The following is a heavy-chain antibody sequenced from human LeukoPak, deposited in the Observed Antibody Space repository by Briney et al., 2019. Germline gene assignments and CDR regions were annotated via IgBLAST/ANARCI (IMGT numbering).Heavy chain of an antibody. D-gene: IGHD4-11*01. CDR2: INHSGST. CDR1: GGSFSGYY. V-gene: IGHV4-34*01. Sequence: SETLSLTCAVYGGSFSGYYWSWIRQPPGKGLEWIGEINHSGSTDYNPSLKSRVTISVDTSKNQFSLKLSSVTAADTAVYYCARNYYFDYWGQGTLINVS. J-gene: IGHJ4*02. CDR3: ARNYYFDY.